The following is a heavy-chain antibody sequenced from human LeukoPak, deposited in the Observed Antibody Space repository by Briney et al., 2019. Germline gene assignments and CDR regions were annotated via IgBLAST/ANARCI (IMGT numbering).Heavy chain of an antibody. Sequence: GGSLRLSCAASGFTFDDYAMHWVRQAPGKGLEWVSGISWNSGSIGYADSVKGRFTISRDNAKNSLYLQMNSLRAEDTALYYCAKDHHYDSGQPDYWGQGTLVTVSS. CDR2: ISWNSGSI. V-gene: IGHV3-9*01. CDR1: GFTFDDYA. CDR3: AKDHHYDSGQPDY. D-gene: IGHD3-22*01. J-gene: IGHJ4*02.